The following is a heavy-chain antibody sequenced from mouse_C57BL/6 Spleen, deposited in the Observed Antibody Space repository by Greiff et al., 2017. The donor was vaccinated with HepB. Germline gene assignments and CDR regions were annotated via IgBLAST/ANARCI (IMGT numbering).Heavy chain of an antibody. CDR3: ARDREPYAMDY. Sequence: VESGGGLVKPGGSLKLSCAASGFTFSSYAMSWVRQTPEKRLEWVATISDGGSYTYYPDNVKGRFTISRDNAKNNLYLQMSHLKSEDTAMYYCARDREPYAMDYWGQGTSVTVSS. V-gene: IGHV5-4*01. CDR1: GFTFSSYA. CDR2: ISDGGSYT. J-gene: IGHJ4*01.